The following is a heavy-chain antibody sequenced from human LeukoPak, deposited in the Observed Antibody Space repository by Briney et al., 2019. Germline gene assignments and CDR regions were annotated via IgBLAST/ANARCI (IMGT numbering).Heavy chain of an antibody. D-gene: IGHD3-10*01. CDR1: GYTFTSYY. Sequence: ASVKVSCKASGYTFTSYYMHRVRQAPGQGLEWMGIINPSGGSTSYAQKFQGRVTMTRDTSTSTVYMELSSLRSEDTAVYYCARGVGFGEFKINYYYYMDVWGKGTTVTVSS. CDR3: ARGVGFGEFKINYYYYMDV. CDR2: INPSGGST. V-gene: IGHV1-46*01. J-gene: IGHJ6*03.